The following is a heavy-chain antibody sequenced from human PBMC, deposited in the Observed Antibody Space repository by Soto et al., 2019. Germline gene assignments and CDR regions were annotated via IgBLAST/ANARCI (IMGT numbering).Heavy chain of an antibody. CDR3: ARGQVIQPPNYYYYYGMDV. D-gene: IGHD3-16*02. CDR2: ISSSSSTI. Sequence: EVQLVESRGGLVQPGGSLRLSCAASGFTFSSYSMNWVRQAPGKGLEWVSYISSSSSTIYYADSVKGRFTISRDNAKNSLYLQMNSLRDEDTAVYYCARGQVIQPPNYYYYYGMDVWGQGTTVTVSS. CDR1: GFTFSSYS. V-gene: IGHV3-48*02. J-gene: IGHJ6*02.